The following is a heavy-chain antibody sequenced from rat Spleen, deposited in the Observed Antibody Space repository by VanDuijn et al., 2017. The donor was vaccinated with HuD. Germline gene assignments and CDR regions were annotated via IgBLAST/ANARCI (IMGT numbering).Heavy chain of an antibody. V-gene: IGHV2-4*01. D-gene: IGHD1-5*01. CDR3: ASSNIGTTMDYVMDA. CDR2: IWSGGKT. J-gene: IGHJ4*01. CDR1: GFSLTNYG. Sequence: QVQLKESGPGLVQPSQTLSLTCTVSGFSLTNYGVSWVRQPPGKGLEWIGAIWSGGKTDYNSALKSRLSTSRDTSKSQVFLKMNSLQTEDTATYYCASSNIGTTMDYVMDAWGQGASVTVSS.